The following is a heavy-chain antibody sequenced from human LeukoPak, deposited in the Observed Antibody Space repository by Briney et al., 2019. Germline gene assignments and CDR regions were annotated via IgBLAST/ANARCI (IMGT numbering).Heavy chain of an antibody. CDR1: GFIVSSDY. J-gene: IGHJ4*02. D-gene: IGHD3-22*01. CDR2: MYIGGST. Sequence: GGSLRLSCAVSGFIVSSDYMAWVRQAPGKGLEWVSVMYIGGSTNYADSVKGRFTISRDNSKNTQHLQMNNLRTEDTAVYYCASPYYYDRSSYYHFIDHWGRGTLVTVSS. CDR3: ASPYYYDRSSYYHFIDH. V-gene: IGHV3-66*01.